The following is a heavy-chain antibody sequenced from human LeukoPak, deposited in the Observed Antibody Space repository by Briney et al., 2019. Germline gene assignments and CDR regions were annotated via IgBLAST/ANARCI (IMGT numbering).Heavy chain of an antibody. D-gene: IGHD5-18*01. J-gene: IGHJ4*02. CDR2: INSDETRR. V-gene: IGHV3-74*01. Sequence: GGSLRLSCAASGFNFATHWMHWVRQAPGKGLLWVARINSDETRRDYADFVKGRFSISRDNAKNTLYLQMNSLRAEDTAVYYCARGGKYSYGDYWGQGALVTVSS. CDR1: GFNFATHW. CDR3: ARGGKYSYGDY.